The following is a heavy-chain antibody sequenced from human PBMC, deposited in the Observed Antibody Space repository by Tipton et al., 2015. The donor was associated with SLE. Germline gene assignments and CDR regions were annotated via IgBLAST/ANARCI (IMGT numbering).Heavy chain of an antibody. J-gene: IGHJ4*02. CDR1: GFTFSSYG. CDR2: ISYDGSNK. CDR3: ARDPKYSSSWFDY. V-gene: IGHV3-30*03. D-gene: IGHD6-13*01. Sequence: SLRLSCAASGFTFSSYGMHWVRQAPGKGLEWVAVISYDGSNKYYADSVKGRFTISRDNSKNTLYLQMNSLRAEDTAVYYCARDPKYSSSWFDYWGQGTLVTVSS.